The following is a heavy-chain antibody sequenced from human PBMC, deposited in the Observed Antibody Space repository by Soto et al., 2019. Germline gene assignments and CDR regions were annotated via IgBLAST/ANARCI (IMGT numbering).Heavy chain of an antibody. D-gene: IGHD3-10*01. J-gene: IGHJ6*03. V-gene: IGHV3-9*01. CDR1: GFTFDDYA. CDR3: AKDMAGSGSYPDYYYYYMDV. CDR2: ISWNSGSI. Sequence: GGSLRLSCAASGFTFDDYAMHWVRQAPGKGLEWVSGISWNSGSIGYADSVKGRFTISRDNAKNSLYLQMNSLRAEDTALYYCAKDMAGSGSYPDYYYYYMDVWGKGTTVTVSS.